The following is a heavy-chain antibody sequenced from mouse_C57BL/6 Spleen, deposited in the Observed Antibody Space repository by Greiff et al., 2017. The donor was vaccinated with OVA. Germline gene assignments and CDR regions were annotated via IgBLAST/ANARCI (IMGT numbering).Heavy chain of an antibody. CDR1: GYTFTDHT. J-gene: IGHJ4*01. V-gene: IGHV1-78*01. CDR3: ARPYGNYPYYAMDY. Sequence: QVQLQQSDAELVKPGASVKISCKVSGYTFTDHTIHWLKQRPEQGLEWIGYIYSRDGSTKYNEKFKGKATLTADKSSSTAYMQLNSLTSEDSAVYFCARPYGNYPYYAMDYWGQGTSVTVSS. D-gene: IGHD2-1*01. CDR2: IYSRDGST.